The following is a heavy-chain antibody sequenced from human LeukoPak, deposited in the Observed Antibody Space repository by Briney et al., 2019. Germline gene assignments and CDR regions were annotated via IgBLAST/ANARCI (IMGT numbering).Heavy chain of an antibody. Sequence: SETLSLTCAVSGGSFSNYYWTWIRQPPGKGLEWIGEINHSGTTNYSPSLKSRVTMSVDTSKNQFSLNVTSVTAADTAVYYCARGRRGGSWSNWFDPWGQGTLVTVSS. CDR1: GGSFSNYY. D-gene: IGHD2-15*01. CDR2: INHSGTT. V-gene: IGHV4-34*01. J-gene: IGHJ5*02. CDR3: ARGRRGGSWSNWFDP.